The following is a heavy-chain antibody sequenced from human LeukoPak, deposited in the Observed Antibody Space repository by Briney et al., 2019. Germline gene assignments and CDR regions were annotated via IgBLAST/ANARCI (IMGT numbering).Heavy chain of an antibody. J-gene: IGHJ4*02. CDR2: ISYDGSNK. Sequence: GGSLRLSCAASGFTFSSYAMHWVRQAPGKGLEWVAVISYDGSNKYYADSVKGRFTISRDNSKNTLYLQMNSLRAEDTAVYYCARVMMTTEDYWGQGTLVTVSS. V-gene: IGHV3-30-3*01. D-gene: IGHD4-11*01. CDR3: ARVMMTTEDY. CDR1: GFTFSSYA.